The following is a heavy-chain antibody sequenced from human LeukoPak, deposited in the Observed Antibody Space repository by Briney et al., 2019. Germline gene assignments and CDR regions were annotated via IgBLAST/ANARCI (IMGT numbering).Heavy chain of an antibody. Sequence: PSETLSLTCTVSGGSISSGDYYWSWIRQPPAKGLEWIGYIYYSGSTYYNPSLKSRVTISVDTSKNQFSLKLSSVTAADTAVYYCARGGSHLVVPDWFDPWGQGTLVTVSS. CDR2: IYYSGST. CDR1: GGSISSGDYY. J-gene: IGHJ5*02. D-gene: IGHD2-15*01. CDR3: ARGGSHLVVPDWFDP. V-gene: IGHV4-30-4*08.